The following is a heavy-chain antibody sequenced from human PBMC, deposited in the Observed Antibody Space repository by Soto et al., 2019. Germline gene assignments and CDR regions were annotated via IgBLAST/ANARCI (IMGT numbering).Heavy chain of an antibody. CDR3: ARDLYGDVDY. J-gene: IGHJ4*02. Sequence: ASVKVSCKTSGYTFTAYFMHWVRQAPGQGLEWMGWVNPNSGGANYAQKFQGRVTITRDTSIGTAYMELSSLRSDDTAVYFCARDLYGDVDYWGQGTLVTVSS. CDR2: VNPNSGGA. V-gene: IGHV1-2*02. CDR1: GYTFTAYF. D-gene: IGHD4-17*01.